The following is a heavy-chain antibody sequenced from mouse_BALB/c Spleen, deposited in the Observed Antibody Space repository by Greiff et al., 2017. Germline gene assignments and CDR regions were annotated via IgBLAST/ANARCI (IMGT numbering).Heavy chain of an antibody. CDR3: TPMITTRAWFAY. Sequence: VQLQQSGAELVRPGASVTLSCKASGYTFTDYEMHWVKQTPVHGLEWIGAIDPETGGTAYNQKFKGKATLTADKSSSTAYMELRSLTSEDSAVYYCTPMITTRAWFAYWGQGTLVTVSA. J-gene: IGHJ3*01. CDR2: IDPETGGT. V-gene: IGHV1-15*01. D-gene: IGHD2-4*01. CDR1: GYTFTDYE.